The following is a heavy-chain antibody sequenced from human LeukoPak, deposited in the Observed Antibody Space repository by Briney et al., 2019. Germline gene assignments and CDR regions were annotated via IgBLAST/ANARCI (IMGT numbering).Heavy chain of an antibody. Sequence: GESLKISCKGSGYSFTSYWIGWVRQMPGKGLEWMGIIYPGDSDTRYSPSFQGQVTISADKSISTAYLQWSSLKASDTAMYYCARHERNYYGSGSYFYQETSPGGNWLDPWGQGTLVTVSS. CDR1: GYSFTSYW. J-gene: IGHJ5*02. V-gene: IGHV5-51*01. CDR3: ARHERNYYGSGSYFYQETSPGGNWLDP. D-gene: IGHD3-10*01. CDR2: IYPGDSDT.